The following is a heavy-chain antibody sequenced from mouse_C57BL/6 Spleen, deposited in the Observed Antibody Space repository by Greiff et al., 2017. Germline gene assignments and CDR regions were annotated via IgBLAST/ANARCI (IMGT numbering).Heavy chain of an antibody. CDR2: IYPGSGNT. V-gene: IGHV1-66*01. CDR3: ARGGSYYSKANYFDY. CDR1: GYSFTSYY. D-gene: IGHD2-5*01. Sequence: VQLKESGPELVKPGASVKISCKASGYSFTSYYIHWVKQRPGQGLEWIGWIYPGSGNTKYNEKFKGKATLTADTSSSTAYMQLSSLTSEDSAVYYCARGGSYYSKANYFDYWGQGTTLTVSS. J-gene: IGHJ2*01.